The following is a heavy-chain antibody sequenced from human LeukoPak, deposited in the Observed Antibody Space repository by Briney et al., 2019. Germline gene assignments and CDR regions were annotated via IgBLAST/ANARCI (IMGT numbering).Heavy chain of an antibody. CDR3: ARDPGEGRRWPYYMDV. Sequence: SVKVSCKASGGTFSSYAISWVRQAPGQGLEWMGGIIPIFGTANYAQKFQGRVTITTDESTSTAYMELSSLRSEDTAVYYCARDPGEGRRWPYYMDVWGKGTTVTVSS. J-gene: IGHJ6*03. D-gene: IGHD2-15*01. CDR2: IIPIFGTA. V-gene: IGHV1-69*05. CDR1: GGTFSSYA.